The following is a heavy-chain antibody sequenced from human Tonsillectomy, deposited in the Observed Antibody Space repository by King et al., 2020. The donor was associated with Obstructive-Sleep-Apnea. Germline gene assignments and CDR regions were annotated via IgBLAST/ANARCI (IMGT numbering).Heavy chain of an antibody. V-gene: IGHV2-26*01. CDR3: ARMEGYSSSWYVLFNWFDL. D-gene: IGHD6-13*01. Sequence: TLKESGPVLVKPTETLTLTCTVSGFSLSNARMGVSWIRQPPGKALEWLAHIFSNDEKSYSTSLKSRLTISKDTSKSQVVLTMTNMDPVDTDTYYCARMEGYSSSWYVLFNWFDLWGQGTLVTVSS. CDR1: GFSLSNARMG. CDR2: IFSNDEK. J-gene: IGHJ5*02.